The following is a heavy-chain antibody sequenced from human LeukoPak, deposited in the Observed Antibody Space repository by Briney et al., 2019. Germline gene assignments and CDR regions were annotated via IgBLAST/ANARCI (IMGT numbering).Heavy chain of an antibody. CDR1: GDSISISSYF. D-gene: IGHD5-12*01. Sequence: PSETLSLTWTVFGDSISISSYFWGWIRQSPGKGLQWIGTLSYSGSTYYNPSLKSRVTISVHTSQNQFSLSLRHVTAADTAAVPCGRQGDSGYDYFHYCGHGILGTASS. CDR2: LSYSGST. J-gene: IGHJ4*01. CDR3: GRQGDSGYDYFHY. V-gene: IGHV4-39*01.